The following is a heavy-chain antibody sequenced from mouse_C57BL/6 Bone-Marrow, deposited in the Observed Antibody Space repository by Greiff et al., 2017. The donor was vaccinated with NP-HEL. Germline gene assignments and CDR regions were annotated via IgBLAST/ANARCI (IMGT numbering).Heavy chain of an antibody. CDR3: AREDDGYYDFDY. Sequence: VQLQQSGAELARPGASVKLSCKASGYTFTSYGISWVKQRTGQGLEWIGEIYPRCGNTYYNEKFKGKATLTADKSSSTAYMELRSLTSEDSAVYFCAREDDGYYDFDYWGQGTTLTVSS. D-gene: IGHD2-3*01. CDR2: IYPRCGNT. J-gene: IGHJ2*01. V-gene: IGHV1-81*01. CDR1: GYTFTSYG.